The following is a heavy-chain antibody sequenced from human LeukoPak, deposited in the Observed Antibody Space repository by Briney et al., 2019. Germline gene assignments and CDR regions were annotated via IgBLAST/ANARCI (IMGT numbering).Heavy chain of an antibody. CDR3: ARDSAISGIKKQQLADFDY. J-gene: IGHJ4*02. D-gene: IGHD6-13*01. CDR2: IYTSGST. V-gene: IGHV4-4*07. CDR1: GGSISSYY. Sequence: SETLSLTCTVSGGSISSYYWSWIRQPAGKGLEWIGRIYTSGSTNYNPSLKSRVTMSVDTSKNQFSLKLSSVTAADTAVYYCARDSAISGIKKQQLADFDYWGQGTLVTVSS.